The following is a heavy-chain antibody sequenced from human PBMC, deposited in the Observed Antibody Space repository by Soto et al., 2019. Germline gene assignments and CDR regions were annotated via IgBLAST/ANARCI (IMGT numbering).Heavy chain of an antibody. Sequence: PGGSLRLSCAASGFTFTNFAMNWVRQAPGKGLEWVSVISGTGDTTYNADSVKGRFTVSRDNSMNTAFLQMISLRAEDTALYYCAKGYCSSTSCSFDYWGQGTLVTVSS. V-gene: IGHV3-23*01. CDR1: GFTFTNFA. CDR2: ISGTGDTT. CDR3: AKGYCSSTSCSFDY. D-gene: IGHD2-2*01. J-gene: IGHJ4*02.